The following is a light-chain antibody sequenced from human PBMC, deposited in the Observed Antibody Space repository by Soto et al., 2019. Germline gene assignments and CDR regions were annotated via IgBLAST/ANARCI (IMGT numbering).Light chain of an antibody. Sequence: ELVLTQSPGTLSLSPGDRATLSCRASQSVSSSHLAWYQHKPGQAPRLLIYAASSRATGSPDRFSGGGSGTDFTLTISRLEPEDFAVYYCQQRSNWPRTFGQGTKVDIK. CDR2: AAS. J-gene: IGKJ1*01. CDR3: QQRSNWPRT. V-gene: IGKV3D-20*02. CDR1: QSVSSSH.